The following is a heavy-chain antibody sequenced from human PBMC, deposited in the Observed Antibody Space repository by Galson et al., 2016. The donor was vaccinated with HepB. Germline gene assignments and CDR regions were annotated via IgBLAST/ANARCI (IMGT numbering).Heavy chain of an antibody. Sequence: SLRLSCAASGFTFSDYWMSWVRQAPGKGLEGVATIKRDGSEKYYMDSVKGRFTISRDNAKNSLYLQMNSLRGEDAAVYYCAGDVPVGDSPIDHWGQGTLVTVSS. CDR1: GFTFSDYW. J-gene: IGHJ4*02. CDR3: AGDVPVGDSPIDH. D-gene: IGHD2-21*01. CDR2: IKRDGSEK. V-gene: IGHV3-7*03.